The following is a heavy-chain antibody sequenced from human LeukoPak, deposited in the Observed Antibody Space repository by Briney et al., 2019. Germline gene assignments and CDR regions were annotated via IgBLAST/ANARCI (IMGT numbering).Heavy chain of an antibody. Sequence: GGSLRLSCAASGFTFSRSWMSWVRQAPGKGLEWVSYISSSGSTIYYADSVKGRFTISRDNAKNSLYLQMNSLRAEDTAVYYCARKWELLDYWGQGTLVTVSS. CDR1: GFTFSRSW. CDR2: ISSSGSTI. V-gene: IGHV3-48*03. J-gene: IGHJ4*02. CDR3: ARKWELLDY. D-gene: IGHD1-26*01.